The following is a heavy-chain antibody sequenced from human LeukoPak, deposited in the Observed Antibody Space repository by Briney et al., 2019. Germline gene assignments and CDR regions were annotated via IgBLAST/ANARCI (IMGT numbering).Heavy chain of an antibody. J-gene: IGHJ1*01. Sequence: ASVKVSCKASGYTFTNYYMHWVRQAPGQGLEWMGIITPSGGSTNYAQKFQGRVTMTRDTSTSTVYMELSSLRSEDTAVYFCARWTHGSGAGFFIYWGQGTLVTVSS. CDR3: ARWTHGSGAGFFIY. D-gene: IGHD3-10*01. CDR2: ITPSGGST. V-gene: IGHV1-46*01. CDR1: GYTFTNYY.